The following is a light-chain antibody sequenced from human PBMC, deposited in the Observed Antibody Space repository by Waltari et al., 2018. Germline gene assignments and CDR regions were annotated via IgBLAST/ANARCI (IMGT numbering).Light chain of an antibody. J-gene: IGLJ2*01. Sequence: QSALTQPRSVSGSPGQSVTISCTGTSSDVGSYDYVSWYQQHPGKAPKLMMYDVTKRPSGVPDRFSGSESGNTASLTISGLQAEDEADYYCCSYTGSYTEIFGGGTKLTVL. V-gene: IGLV2-11*01. CDR3: CSYTGSYTEI. CDR1: SSDVGSYDY. CDR2: DVT.